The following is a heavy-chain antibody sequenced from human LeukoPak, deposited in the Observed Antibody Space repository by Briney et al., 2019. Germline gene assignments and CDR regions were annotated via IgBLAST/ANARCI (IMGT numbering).Heavy chain of an antibody. CDR2: ITGSGDST. J-gene: IGHJ4*02. CDR3: AKVNMIVVVTNYFDY. Sequence: GGSLRLSCAASGFTFSSYAMSWVRQAPGKGLDWVSAITGSGDSTYYADSVKGRFTISRDNSKNTLYLQMNSLRAEDTAVYYCAKVNMIVVVTNYFDYWGQGTLVTVSS. D-gene: IGHD3-22*01. V-gene: IGHV3-23*01. CDR1: GFTFSSYA.